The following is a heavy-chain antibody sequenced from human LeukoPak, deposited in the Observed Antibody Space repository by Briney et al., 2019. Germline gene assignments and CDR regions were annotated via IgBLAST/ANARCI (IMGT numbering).Heavy chain of an antibody. V-gene: IGHV5-51*03. CDR1: RDSFTSYW. J-gene: IGHJ5*02. CDR3: ARLGIFCSSTSCYTSNWFDP. Sequence: GESLKISCWGSRDSFTSYWIGWGRQMPGKDLEWRVMIFPDDCDTRFSPSFQGQVTISADKSISTAYLQWSSLKASDTAMYSCARLGIFCSSTSCYTSNWFDPWGQGTLVTVSS. D-gene: IGHD2-2*02. CDR2: IFPDDCDT.